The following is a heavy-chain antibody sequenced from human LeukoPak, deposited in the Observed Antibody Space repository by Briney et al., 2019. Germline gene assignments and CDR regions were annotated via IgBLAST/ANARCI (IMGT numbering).Heavy chain of an antibody. CDR2: IIPIFGTA. CDR3: ARGRGGLRYFDWLSWFDP. CDR1: GGTFSSYA. Sequence: SVKVSCKASGGTFSSYAISWVRQAPGQGLEWMGGIIPIFGTANYAQKFQGRVTITADESTSTAYMELSSLRSEDTAVYYCARGRGGLRYFDWLSWFDPWGQGTLVTVSS. V-gene: IGHV1-69*01. D-gene: IGHD3-9*01. J-gene: IGHJ5*02.